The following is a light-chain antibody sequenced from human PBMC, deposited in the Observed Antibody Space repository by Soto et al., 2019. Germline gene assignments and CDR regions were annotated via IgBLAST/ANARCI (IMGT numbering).Light chain of an antibody. CDR1: QSLNRD. Sequence: IVMTQSPATLSMSPGERATLSCRASQSLNRDLAWYRQKPGQSPRLLIFGASIKATGIPARFSGSGSGTEFTLSFGSLQSEDCALYYCQQYNNLPGTFGQGTKVEI. J-gene: IGKJ1*01. V-gene: IGKV3-15*01. CDR3: QQYNNLPGT. CDR2: GAS.